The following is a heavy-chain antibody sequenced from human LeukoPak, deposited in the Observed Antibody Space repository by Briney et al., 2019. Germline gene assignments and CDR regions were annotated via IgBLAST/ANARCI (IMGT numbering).Heavy chain of an antibody. CDR3: ARDLRVVVITTSGAFDI. J-gene: IGHJ3*02. CDR1: GFSFSSYN. D-gene: IGHD3-22*01. Sequence: GGSLRLSCAASGFSFSSYNMNWVRQAPGKGLEWVANIKQDGSEKYYVDSVKGRFTISRDNAKNSLYLQMSSLTAEDTAVYYCARDLRVVVITTSGAFDIWGQGTMVTVSS. V-gene: IGHV3-7*01. CDR2: IKQDGSEK.